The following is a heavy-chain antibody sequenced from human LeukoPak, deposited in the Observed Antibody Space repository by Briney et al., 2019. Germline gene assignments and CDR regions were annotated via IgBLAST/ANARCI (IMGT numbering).Heavy chain of an antibody. CDR2: VNHGGST. J-gene: IGHJ4*02. V-gene: IGHV4-34*01. CDR1: GGSSRGYF. CDR3: ASFSSFGTIWYGDDY. D-gene: IGHD3-10*01. Sequence: SETLSLTCALHGGSSRGYFWSWIRQPPGKGLECIGEVNHGGSTSYNPSLKSRVNISFEKSTTQFYRNLNSVTAANTTMYYCASFSSFGTIWYGDDYWGQGTLVTVSS.